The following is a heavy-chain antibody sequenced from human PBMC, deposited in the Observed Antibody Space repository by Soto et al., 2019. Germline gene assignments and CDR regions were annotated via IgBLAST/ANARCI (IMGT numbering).Heavy chain of an antibody. D-gene: IGHD4-17*01. CDR1: GGTFSSYT. CDR3: ARSRGDYVGGMDV. CDR2: IIPILGIA. V-gene: IGHV1-69*02. Sequence: SVKVSCKASGGTFSSYTISWVRQAPGQGLEWMGRIIPILGIANYAQKFQGRVTITADKSTSTAYMELSSLRSEDTAVYYCARSRGDYVGGMDVWGQGTTVTVSS. J-gene: IGHJ6*02.